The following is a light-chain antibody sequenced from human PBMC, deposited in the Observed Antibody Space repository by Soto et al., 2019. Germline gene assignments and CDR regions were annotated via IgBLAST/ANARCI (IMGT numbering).Light chain of an antibody. J-gene: IGKJ2*01. CDR2: SAS. Sequence: EIVMTQSPATLSVSPGERATLSCRASQSVSSNLAWYQQKPGQAPRLLIYSASTRATGIPARFSGSGSGTEFTLTISSLQSEGLAVYYCQQHNHWPSFGQGTNLEIK. CDR1: QSVSSN. V-gene: IGKV3-15*01. CDR3: QQHNHWPS.